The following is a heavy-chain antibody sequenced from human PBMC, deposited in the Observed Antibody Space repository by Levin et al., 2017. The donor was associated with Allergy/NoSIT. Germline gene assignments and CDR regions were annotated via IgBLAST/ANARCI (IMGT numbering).Heavy chain of an antibody. Sequence: GGSLRLSCAASGFTFSSYDMHWVRQATGKGLEWVSAIGTAGDTYYPGSVKGRFTISRENAKNSLYLQMNSLRAGDTAVYYCARAGPKTANYYYGMDVWGQGTTVTVSS. CDR2: IGTAGDT. CDR3: ARAGPKTANYYYGMDV. V-gene: IGHV3-13*01. CDR1: GFTFSSYD. D-gene: IGHD1-1*01. J-gene: IGHJ6*02.